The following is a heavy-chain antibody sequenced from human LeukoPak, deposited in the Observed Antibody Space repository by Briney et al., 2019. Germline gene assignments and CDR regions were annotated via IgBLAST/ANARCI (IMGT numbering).Heavy chain of an antibody. D-gene: IGHD6-19*01. Sequence: GGSLRLSCAASGFTFSTYGITWVRQAPGKGLEWVSAISGRADLTFYADSVKGRFTISRDNSKNTLYLQMNSLRSDDTALYYCAKDQWLVLNYWGQGTLVTVSS. J-gene: IGHJ4*02. CDR1: GFTFSTYG. V-gene: IGHV3-23*01. CDR2: ISGRADLT. CDR3: AKDQWLVLNY.